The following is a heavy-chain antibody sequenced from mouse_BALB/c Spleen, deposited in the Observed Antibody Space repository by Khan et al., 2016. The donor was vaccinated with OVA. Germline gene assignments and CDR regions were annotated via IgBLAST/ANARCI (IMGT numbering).Heavy chain of an antibody. CDR1: GYTFINYW. CDR2: INPSTGYN. J-gene: IGHJ2*01. CDR3: ARRGLRWDFDY. D-gene: IGHD1-1*01. V-gene: IGHV1-7*01. Sequence: VQLQQSGAELAKPGASVKMSCKASGYTFINYWILWVKQRPGQGLEGIGYINPSTGYNEYNQNFKDKATLTEDKSSSTAYMQLSSLTSEDSSVYYCARRGLRWDFDYWGQGTTLTVSS.